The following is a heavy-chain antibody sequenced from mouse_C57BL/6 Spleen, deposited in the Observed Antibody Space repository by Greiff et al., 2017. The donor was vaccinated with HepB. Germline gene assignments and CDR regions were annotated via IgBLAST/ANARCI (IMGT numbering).Heavy chain of an antibody. Sequence: EVKLVESGGGLVKPGGSLKLSCAASGFTFSSYAMSWVRQTPEKRLEWVATISDGGSYTYYPDNVKGRFTISRDNAKNNLYLQMSHLKSEDTAMYYCARGYDYLFAYWGQGTLVTVSA. CDR1: GFTFSSYA. D-gene: IGHD2-4*01. J-gene: IGHJ3*01. CDR2: ISDGGSYT. V-gene: IGHV5-4*03. CDR3: ARGYDYLFAY.